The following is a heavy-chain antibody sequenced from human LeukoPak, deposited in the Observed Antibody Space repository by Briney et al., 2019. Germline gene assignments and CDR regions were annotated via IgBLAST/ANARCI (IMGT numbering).Heavy chain of an antibody. CDR1: GGTFSSNY. CDR3: ARTLTDFWSAYGH. J-gene: IGHJ4*02. CDR2: IYSSGNA. Sequence: SETLSLTCSISGGTFSSNYWGWIRQPAGKGLEWIGQIYSSGNANYNPSLKSRVTISVDKSKNQFFLSLRSVTAADTAVYYCARTLTDFWSAYGHWGQGTLVSVSS. D-gene: IGHD3-3*01. V-gene: IGHV4-4*07.